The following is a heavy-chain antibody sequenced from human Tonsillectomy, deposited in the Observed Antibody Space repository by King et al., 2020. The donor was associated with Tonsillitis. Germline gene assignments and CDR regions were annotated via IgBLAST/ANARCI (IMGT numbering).Heavy chain of an antibody. Sequence: IQLVQSGAEVKKPGESLKISCKGSGFSFTNYWINWVRQMPGKGLEWMGIIYPGDSDTRYNPSFQGQVTISADKSISTAYLQWSNLKASDTAMYYCARFIGGNYSLWDYYYSYYMDVWGKGTTVTVSS. CDR1: GFSFTNYW. CDR2: IYPGDSDT. CDR3: ARFIGGNYSLWDYYYSYYMDV. V-gene: IGHV5-51*01. D-gene: IGHD1-26*01. J-gene: IGHJ6*03.